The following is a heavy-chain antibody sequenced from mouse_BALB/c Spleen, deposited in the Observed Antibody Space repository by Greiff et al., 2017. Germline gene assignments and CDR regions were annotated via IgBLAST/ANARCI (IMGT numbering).Heavy chain of an antibody. CDR3: ARRGDYDYLYYAMDY. J-gene: IGHJ4*01. V-gene: IGHV1-7*01. D-gene: IGHD2-4*01. CDR2: INPSTGYT. CDR1: GYTFTSYW. Sequence: LQESGAELAKPGASVKMSCKASGYTFTSYWMHWVKQRPGQGLEWIGYINPSTGYTEYNQKFKDKATLTADKSSSTAYMQLSSLTSEDSAVYYCARRGDYDYLYYAMDYWGQGTSVTVSS.